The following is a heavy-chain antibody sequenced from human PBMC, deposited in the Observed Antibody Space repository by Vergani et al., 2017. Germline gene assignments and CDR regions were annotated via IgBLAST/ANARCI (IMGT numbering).Heavy chain of an antibody. CDR3: ARSRIYYGAGSPDY. CDR1: GASVNSYY. CDR2: VSFRGDT. D-gene: IGHD3-10*01. V-gene: IGHV4-59*02. J-gene: IGHJ4*02. Sequence: QVKLQESGPGLVKPSETLSLTCTVSGASVNSYYWSWIRRPPGKGLEWMGYVSFRGDTLYDSSVKGRMTISLNTSSNQFSLYLTSVTAADTAVYYCARSRIYYGAGSPDYWGQGTLVTVSS.